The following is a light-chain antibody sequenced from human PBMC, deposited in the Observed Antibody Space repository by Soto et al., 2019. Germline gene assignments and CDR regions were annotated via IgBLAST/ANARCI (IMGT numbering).Light chain of an antibody. J-gene: IGKJ5*01. CDR3: QQRSSGIP. CDR2: DAS. CDR1: QSVGDY. V-gene: IGKV3-11*01. Sequence: EIVLTQSPATLSLSPGERATLSCRASQSVGDYLVWYRQKPGQAPGLLIYDASNRATGIPARFSGSGSGTDFSLTISSLEPEDFAVYYCQQRSSGIPFGQGTRLEIK.